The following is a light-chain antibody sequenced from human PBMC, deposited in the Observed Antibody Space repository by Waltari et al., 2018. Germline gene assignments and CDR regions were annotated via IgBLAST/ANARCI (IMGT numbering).Light chain of an antibody. V-gene: IGKV3-15*01. Sequence: EIVMTQSPATLSVSPGERATLSCRASQTVNSNLAWFQQRPGQAPRLLIYGASTRATGIPARFSGSGSGTEFTLTISSLQSEDFTVYYCQHYNNWSGVFGPGTKVDIK. CDR1: QTVNSN. CDR3: QHYNNWSGV. CDR2: GAS. J-gene: IGKJ3*01.